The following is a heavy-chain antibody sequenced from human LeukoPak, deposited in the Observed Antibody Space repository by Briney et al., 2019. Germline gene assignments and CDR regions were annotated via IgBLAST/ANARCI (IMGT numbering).Heavy chain of an antibody. D-gene: IGHD3-9*01. Sequence: GGSLRLSCAASGFTFSSYSMNWVRQAPGKGLEWVSSISSSSSYIYYADSVKGRFTISRDNAKNSLYLQMNSLRAEDTAVYYCARGYDILTGYSTLTGFDYWGQGTLVTVSS. CDR1: GFTFSSYS. CDR2: ISSSSSYI. V-gene: IGHV3-21*01. CDR3: ARGYDILTGYSTLTGFDY. J-gene: IGHJ4*02.